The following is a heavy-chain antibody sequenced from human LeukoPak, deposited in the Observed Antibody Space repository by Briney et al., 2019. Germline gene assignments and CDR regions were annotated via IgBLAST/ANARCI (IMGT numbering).Heavy chain of an antibody. CDR1: GYTFTSSG. Sequence: ASVNVSCKTSGYTFTSSGITWVRQAPGEGLEWLGWISTYNGDTNYAQNLQGRVTMTTDTSTSTAYMELRGLRSDDTAVYYCATHPGIVGGGDYWGQGTLVTVSS. V-gene: IGHV1-18*01. CDR3: ATHPGIVGGGDY. D-gene: IGHD1-26*01. J-gene: IGHJ4*02. CDR2: ISTYNGDT.